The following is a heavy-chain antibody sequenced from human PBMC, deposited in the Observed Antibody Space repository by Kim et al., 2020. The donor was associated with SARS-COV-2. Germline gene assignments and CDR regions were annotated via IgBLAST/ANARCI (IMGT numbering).Heavy chain of an antibody. CDR3: ARGTIAGDLGDY. J-gene: IGHJ4*02. D-gene: IGHD7-27*01. V-gene: IGHV1-2*02. Sequence: NYAQKFQGRVTMTRDTSISTAYMELSRLRSDDTAVYYCARGTIAGDLGDYWGQGTLVTVSS.